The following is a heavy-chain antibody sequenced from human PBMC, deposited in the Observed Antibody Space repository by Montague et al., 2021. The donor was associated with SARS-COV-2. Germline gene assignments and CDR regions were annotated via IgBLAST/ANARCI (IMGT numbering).Heavy chain of an antibody. Sequence: SETLSLTCTVSGGSITNNIDYWAWIRRPSGKGLEWIGSIYYTGNTYYNPSLKSRVTISVVTSKNHFTLKLSSVTAAETAVYYCARLKRYFDSSGSPSAFDFWGQGTKVTVSS. CDR2: IYYTGNT. V-gene: IGHV4-39*02. J-gene: IGHJ3*01. CDR3: ARLKRYFDSSGSPSAFDF. CDR1: GGSITNNIDY. D-gene: IGHD3-22*01.